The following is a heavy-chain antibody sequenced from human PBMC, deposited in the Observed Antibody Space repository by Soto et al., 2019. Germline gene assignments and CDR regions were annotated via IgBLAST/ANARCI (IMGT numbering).Heavy chain of an antibody. CDR3: ARAVDYGDYAGLYYYYYGMDV. CDR2: ISSSSSTI. CDR1: GFTFSSYS. D-gene: IGHD4-17*01. V-gene: IGHV3-48*02. J-gene: IGHJ6*02. Sequence: EVQLVESGGGLVQPGGSLRLSCAASGFTFSSYSMNWVRQAPGKGIEWVSYISSSSSTIYYADSVKGRFTISRDNAKNSMYLQLNSLRDEDTAVYYCARAVDYGDYAGLYYYYYGMDVWGQGTTVTVS.